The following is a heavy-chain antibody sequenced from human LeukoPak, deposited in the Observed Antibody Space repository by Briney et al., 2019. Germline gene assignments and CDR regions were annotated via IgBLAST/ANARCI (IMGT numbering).Heavy chain of an antibody. CDR3: ARDSGSYRPRFYFDY. V-gene: IGHV3-30*04. D-gene: IGHD3-16*02. CDR2: ISYDGSNK. Sequence: GRSLRLSCAASGFTFSSYAMHWVRQAPGKGLEWVAVISYDGSNKYYADSVKGRFTISRDNSKNTLYLQVNSLRAEDTAVYYCARDSGSYRPRFYFDYWGQGTLVTVSS. CDR1: GFTFSSYA. J-gene: IGHJ4*02.